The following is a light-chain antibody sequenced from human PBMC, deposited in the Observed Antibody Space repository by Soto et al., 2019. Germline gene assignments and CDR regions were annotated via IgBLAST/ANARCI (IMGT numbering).Light chain of an antibody. CDR3: SSYAGSNNFV. CDR1: SSDVGGYNY. CDR2: EVS. V-gene: IGLV2-8*01. Sequence: QSVLTQPPSASGSPGQSVTISCTGTSSDVGGYNYVSWYQQHPGKAPKLMIYEVSKRPSGVPDRFSGSKSGNTASLTVSGLHDEDEAYYYCSSYAGSNNFVFGGGTKVTVL. J-gene: IGLJ2*01.